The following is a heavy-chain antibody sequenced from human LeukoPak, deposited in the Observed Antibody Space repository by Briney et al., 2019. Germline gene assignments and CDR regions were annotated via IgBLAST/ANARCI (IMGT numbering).Heavy chain of an antibody. CDR3: ARGDGSGSYPPKTFDY. D-gene: IGHD3-10*01. V-gene: IGHV1-46*03. J-gene: IGHJ4*02. Sequence: ASVKVSCKASGGTFSSYAISWVRQAPGQGLEWMGIINPSGGSTSYAQKFQGRVTMTRDTSTSTVYMELSSLRSEDTAVYYCARGDGSGSYPPKTFDYWGQGTLVTVSS. CDR1: GGTFSSYA. CDR2: INPSGGST.